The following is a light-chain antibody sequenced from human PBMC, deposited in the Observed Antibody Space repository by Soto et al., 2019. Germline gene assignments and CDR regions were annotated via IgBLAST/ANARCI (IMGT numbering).Light chain of an antibody. CDR3: RSYASTDNFYV. V-gene: IGLV2-8*01. Sequence: QSVLTQPPSASGSPGQSVTISCTGTSSDVGGYNYVSWYQQHPGKAPKLMIYEVSKRPSGVPDRFSGSKSANTASLTVSGLQAEDEADYYCRSYASTDNFYVFGTGTKVTVL. CDR2: EVS. CDR1: SSDVGGYNY. J-gene: IGLJ1*01.